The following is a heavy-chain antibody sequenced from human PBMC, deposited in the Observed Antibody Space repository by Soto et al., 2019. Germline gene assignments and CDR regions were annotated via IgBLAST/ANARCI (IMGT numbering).Heavy chain of an antibody. Sequence: NPSQTLSLTCTVSAGAISSYYWSSLPQTPGRARQWRGHIYYSGSTNYCPSLKRRCPISVDTGSSWFSLKQSSVTAAATAVYYCASNGYNCDYCCYCGQGSRV. V-gene: IGHV4-59*01. D-gene: IGHD3-22*01. CDR2: IYYSGST. CDR1: AGAISSYY. CDR3: ASNGYNCDYCCY. J-gene: IGHJ4*02.